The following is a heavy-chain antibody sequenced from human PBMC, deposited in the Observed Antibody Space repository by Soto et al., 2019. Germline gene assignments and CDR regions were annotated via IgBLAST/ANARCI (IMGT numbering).Heavy chain of an antibody. D-gene: IGHD3-3*01. Sequence: SVKVSCKASGGTFSSYAISWVRQAPGQGLEWMGGIIPIFGTANYAQKFQGRVTITADKSTSTAYMELSSLRSEDTAVYYCAATTYYDFWSGYSDYYYYYGMDVWRQRTTVTVSS. CDR3: AATTYYDFWSGYSDYYYYYGMDV. V-gene: IGHV1-69*06. CDR2: IIPIFGTA. CDR1: GGTFSSYA. J-gene: IGHJ6*02.